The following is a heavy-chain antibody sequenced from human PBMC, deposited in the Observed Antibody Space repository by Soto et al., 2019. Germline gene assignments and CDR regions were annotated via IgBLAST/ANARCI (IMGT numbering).Heavy chain of an antibody. CDR1: GFSLSTSIVG. J-gene: IGHJ4*02. V-gene: IGHV2-5*02. CDR3: AHDSSGYLGFDY. CDR2: IYWDEDK. D-gene: IGHD3-22*01. Sequence: QITLRESGPTLVKPTQTLTLTCTFSGFSLSTSIVGVAWLRQPPGKALEWLALIYWDEDKRYTPSLKSSLTLAKDTSKHHVVLTMTNLDPVDTATSLCAHDSSGYLGFDYWGQGTLVTVSS.